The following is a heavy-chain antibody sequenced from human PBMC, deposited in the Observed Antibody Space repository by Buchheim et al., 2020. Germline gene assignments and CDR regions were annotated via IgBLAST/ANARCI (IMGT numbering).Heavy chain of an antibody. Sequence: QVQLLESGGGVVQPGRSLRLSCAASGFTFSSYGMHWVRQAPGKGLEWVAAIWYDGSNKYYADSVKGRFTISRDNSKNTLYLQMNSLRAEDTAVYYCAGTYGQSYYDFWSGYYPFDFWGQGTL. D-gene: IGHD3-3*01. CDR2: IWYDGSNK. J-gene: IGHJ4*02. CDR3: AGTYGQSYYDFWSGYYPFDF. V-gene: IGHV3-33*01. CDR1: GFTFSSYG.